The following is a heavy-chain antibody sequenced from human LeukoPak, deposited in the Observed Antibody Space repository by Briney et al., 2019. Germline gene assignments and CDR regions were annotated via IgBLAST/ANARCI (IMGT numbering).Heavy chain of an antibody. D-gene: IGHD3-10*01. Sequence: GGSLRLSCKGSGYIFTSYWIGWVRQMPGKGLEWMGIIYPGDSDTIYSPSFQGQVTISADKSISTAYLQWSSLKASDTAMYYCARHRSQMVPDYWGQGTLVTVSS. CDR2: IYPGDSDT. J-gene: IGHJ4*02. V-gene: IGHV5-51*01. CDR1: GYIFTSYW. CDR3: ARHRSQMVPDY.